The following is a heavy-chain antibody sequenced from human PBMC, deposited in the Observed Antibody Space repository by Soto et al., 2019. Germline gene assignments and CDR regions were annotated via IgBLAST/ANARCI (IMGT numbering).Heavy chain of an antibody. J-gene: IGHJ4*02. CDR1: GGSFGGYY. D-gene: IGHD2-21*02. Sequence: LSLTCGVYGGSFGGYYWSWIRQPPGKGLEWIGEINHSGSTNYNPSLKSRVTISIDTSKNQFSLKLTSVTAADTAVYYCASPSVDCGGDCYYFAYWGQGTLVTVSS. CDR3: ASPSVDCGGDCYYFAY. CDR2: INHSGST. V-gene: IGHV4-34*01.